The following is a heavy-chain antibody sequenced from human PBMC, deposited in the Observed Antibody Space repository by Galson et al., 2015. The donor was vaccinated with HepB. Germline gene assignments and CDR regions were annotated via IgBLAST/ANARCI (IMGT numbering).Heavy chain of an antibody. CDR2: ISPYNGDT. CDR3: ARSGTAAGFLGH. J-gene: IGHJ4*02. D-gene: IGHD6-13*01. CDR1: GYTFSTYS. V-gene: IGHV1-18*01. Sequence: SVKVSCKASGYTFSTYSINWVRQAPGQGLQWMGWISPYNGDTNYAQKFQGRVTMTTDTSTTTAYMELRNLRSDDTAVYYCARSGTAAGFLGHWGQGTLVTVSS.